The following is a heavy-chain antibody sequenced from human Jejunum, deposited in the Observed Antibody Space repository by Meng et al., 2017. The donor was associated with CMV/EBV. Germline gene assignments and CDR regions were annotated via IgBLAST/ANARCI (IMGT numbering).Heavy chain of an antibody. Sequence: HIPLKVSGPTLVKPTQTLTLTCTFSGFSLSTSEVGVGWIRQPPGKALEWLAVIYWDDDKRYSPSLKSRLTITKDTSKNQVVLTLTNMDPVDTATYYCALFTRSWFDPWGQGTLVTVSS. CDR3: ALFTRSWFDP. J-gene: IGHJ5*02. V-gene: IGHV2-5*02. CDR2: IYWDDDK. CDR1: GFSLSTSEVG. D-gene: IGHD2-2*01.